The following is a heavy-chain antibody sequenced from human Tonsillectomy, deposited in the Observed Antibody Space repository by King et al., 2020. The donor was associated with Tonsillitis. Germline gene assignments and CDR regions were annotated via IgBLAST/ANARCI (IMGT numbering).Heavy chain of an antibody. Sequence: VQLVESGAEVKKPGASVKVSCKASGYTFPSYGISWVRQAPGQGLEWMGWISAYNGNTNYAQNLQGRVTMTTDTSTSTAYMELRSLRSDDTAVYYCARDMTSMIVVPQDAFDIWGKGTMVTVSS. CDR3: ARDMTSMIVVPQDAFDI. V-gene: IGHV1-18*04. J-gene: IGHJ3*02. CDR1: GYTFPSYG. D-gene: IGHD3-22*01. CDR2: ISAYNGNT.